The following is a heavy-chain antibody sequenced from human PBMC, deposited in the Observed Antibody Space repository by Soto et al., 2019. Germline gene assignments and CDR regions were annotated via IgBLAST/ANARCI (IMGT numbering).Heavy chain of an antibody. D-gene: IGHD1-1*01. J-gene: IGHJ4*02. V-gene: IGHV3-30*04. CDR1: GFTFSSFS. Sequence: GGSLRLSCRTSGFTFSSFSMHCFRQAPGKGLEWVAVIGSTNVKYYADSVKGRFTISRDNSQDTLYLQMDGLRPDDTGVYFCAREVVTTKWYFDDWGQGSLVTVSS. CDR2: IGSTNVK. CDR3: AREVVTTKWYFDD.